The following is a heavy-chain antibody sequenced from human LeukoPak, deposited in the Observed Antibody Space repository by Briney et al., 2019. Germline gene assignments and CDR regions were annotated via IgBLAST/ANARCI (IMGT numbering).Heavy chain of an antibody. Sequence: GGSLRLSCAASGFTFSRNVMHWVRQAPGKGLEWVALTSYDGNNKFYADSVKGRFTISRDNSRNTLYLQMNSLRGEDAAVYSCARGGIPTGPYYYFYYMGVWGKGTAVTVSS. CDR1: GFTFSRNV. CDR2: TSYDGNNK. V-gene: IGHV3-30*01. CDR3: ARGGIPTGPYYYFYYMGV. D-gene: IGHD3-10*01. J-gene: IGHJ6*03.